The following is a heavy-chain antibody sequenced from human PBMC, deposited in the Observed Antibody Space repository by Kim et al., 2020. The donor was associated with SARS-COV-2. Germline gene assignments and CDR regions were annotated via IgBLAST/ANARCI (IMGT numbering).Heavy chain of an antibody. CDR1: GGSISSGDYY. Sequence: SETLSLTCTVSGGSISSGDYYWSWIRQPPGKGLEWIGYIYYSGSTYYNPSLKSRVTISVDTSKNQFSLKLSSVTAAVTAVYYCARDKRSPAARDNWFDPWGQGTLVTVSS. V-gene: IGHV4-30-4*01. J-gene: IGHJ5*02. CDR3: ARDKRSPAARDNWFDP. CDR2: IYYSGST. D-gene: IGHD2-2*01.